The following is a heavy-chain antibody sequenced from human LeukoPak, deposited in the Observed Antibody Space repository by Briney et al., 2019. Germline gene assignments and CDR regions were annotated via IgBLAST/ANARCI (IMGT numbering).Heavy chain of an antibody. J-gene: IGHJ5*02. D-gene: IGHD2-21*02. CDR2: IIPIFATA. CDR1: GGTLNNYT. CDR3: ARTYCGGDCCSSRGWFDP. V-gene: IGHV1-69*06. Sequence: SVKVSCKASGGTLNNYTISWVRQAPGHGLEWMGGIIPIFATANYAQRFQGKVTITADKSTSTAYMELSSLRSEDTAVYYCARTYCGGDCCSSRGWFDPWGQGTLVTVSS.